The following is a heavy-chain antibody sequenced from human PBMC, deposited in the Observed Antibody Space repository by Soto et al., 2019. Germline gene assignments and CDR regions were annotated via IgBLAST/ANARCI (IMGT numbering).Heavy chain of an antibody. V-gene: IGHV1-46*01. Sequence: ASVKVSCRASGYTFTSYYMHWVRQAPGQGLEWMGIINPSGGSTSYAQKFQGRVTMTRDTSTSTVYMELSSLRSEDTAVYYCARGSPIVVVPAPEYYFDYWGQGTLVTVSS. J-gene: IGHJ4*02. CDR1: GYTFTSYY. D-gene: IGHD2-2*01. CDR3: ARGSPIVVVPAPEYYFDY. CDR2: INPSGGST.